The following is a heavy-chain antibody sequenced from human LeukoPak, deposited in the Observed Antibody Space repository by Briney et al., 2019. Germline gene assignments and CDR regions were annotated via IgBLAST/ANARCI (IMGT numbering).Heavy chain of an antibody. CDR2: IYSGGST. D-gene: IGHD2-15*01. V-gene: IGHV3-53*01. J-gene: IGHJ4*02. CDR1: GFTVSSNY. CDR3: ARHRRYCSGTTCYSGHDY. Sequence: GGSLRLSCAASGFTVSSNYMSWVRQAPGKGLEWVSLIYSGGSTYYADSVKGRFTISRDNSKNILYLQMNSLRAEDTAVYYCARHRRYCSGTTCYSGHDYWGQGTLVTASS.